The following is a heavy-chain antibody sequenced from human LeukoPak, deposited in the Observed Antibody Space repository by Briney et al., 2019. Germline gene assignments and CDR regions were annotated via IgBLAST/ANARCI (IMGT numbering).Heavy chain of an antibody. D-gene: IGHD3-9*01. CDR2: IGTAGDT. J-gene: IGHJ4*02. CDR1: GFTFSSYD. V-gene: IGHV3-13*04. CDR3: ARAYYAILTGSPHFDY. Sequence: GGSLRLSCAASGFTFSSYDMHWVRQATGKGLEWVSAIGTAGDTYYPGSVKGRFTISRENAKNSLYLQMNSLRAGDTAVYYCARAYYAILTGSPHFDYWGQGTLVTVSS.